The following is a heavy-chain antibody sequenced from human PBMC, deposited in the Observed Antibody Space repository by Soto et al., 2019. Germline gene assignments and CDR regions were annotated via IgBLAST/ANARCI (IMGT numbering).Heavy chain of an antibody. J-gene: IGHJ3*02. CDR2: IKQDGSEK. CDR1: GFTFSTYW. CDR3: ARGGRRSGSYADAFDI. D-gene: IGHD1-26*01. Sequence: GSLRLSCTASGFTFSTYWMSWVRQAPGKGLEWVANIKQDGSEKYYVDSVKGRFTISRDNAKNSLYLQMNSLRAEDTAVYYCARGGRRSGSYADAFDIWGQGTMVTVSS. V-gene: IGHV3-7*03.